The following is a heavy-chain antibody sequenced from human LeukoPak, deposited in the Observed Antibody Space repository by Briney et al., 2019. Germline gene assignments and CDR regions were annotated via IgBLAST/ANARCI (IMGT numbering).Heavy chain of an antibody. CDR3: ASSDIVVVPAAINWFDP. J-gene: IGHJ5*02. V-gene: IGHV1-69*13. Sequence: ASVKVSCKASGYTFTSYGISWVRQAPGQGLEWMGGIIPIFGTANYAQKFQGRVTITADESTSTAYMELSSLRSEDTAVYYCASSDIVVVPAAINWFDPWGQGTLVTVSS. D-gene: IGHD2-2*02. CDR2: IIPIFGTA. CDR1: GYTFTSYG.